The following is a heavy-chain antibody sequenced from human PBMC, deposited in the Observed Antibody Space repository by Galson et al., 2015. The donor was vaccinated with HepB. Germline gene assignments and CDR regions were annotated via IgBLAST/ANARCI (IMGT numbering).Heavy chain of an antibody. CDR2: IKQDGSEK. Sequence: SLRLSCAASGFTFSSYGMHWVRQAPGKGLEWVANIKQDGSEKYYVDSVKGRFTISRDNAKNSLYLQMNSLRAEDTAVYYCARPGNDGRNDAFDIWGQGTMVTVSS. V-gene: IGHV3-7*01. D-gene: IGHD1-1*01. CDR1: GFTFSSYG. CDR3: ARPGNDGRNDAFDI. J-gene: IGHJ3*02.